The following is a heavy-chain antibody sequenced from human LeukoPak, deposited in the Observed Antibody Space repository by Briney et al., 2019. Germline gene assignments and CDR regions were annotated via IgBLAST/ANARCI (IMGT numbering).Heavy chain of an antibody. CDR2: IYYSGST. Sequence: SETLSLTCTVSGGSISSSSYYWGWIRQPPGKGLEWIGSIYYSGSTYYNPSLKSRVTISVDTSKNQFSLKLRSVTAADTAVYYCARDRGSGDYDYWGQGTLVIVSS. D-gene: IGHD4-17*01. J-gene: IGHJ4*02. V-gene: IGHV4-39*07. CDR1: GGSISSSSYY. CDR3: ARDRGSGDYDY.